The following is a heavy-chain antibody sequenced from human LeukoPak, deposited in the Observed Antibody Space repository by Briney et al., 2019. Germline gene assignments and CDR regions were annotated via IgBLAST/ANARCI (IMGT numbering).Heavy chain of an antibody. CDR1: GFTFSNYN. D-gene: IGHD5-24*01. CDR2: ISSSSSYI. Sequence: PGGSLRLSCTASGFTFSNYNINWVRQAPGKALEWVSSISSSSSYIYYADSVKGRFTISRDNAKNSLYLQMNSLRAEDTGLYYCAREGRDGYAQPHWFDPWGQGTLVTVSS. J-gene: IGHJ5*02. V-gene: IGHV3-21*01. CDR3: AREGRDGYAQPHWFDP.